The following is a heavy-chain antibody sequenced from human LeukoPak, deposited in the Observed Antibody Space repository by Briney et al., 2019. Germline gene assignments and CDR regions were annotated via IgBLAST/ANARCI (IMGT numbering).Heavy chain of an antibody. CDR2: ISDSSRYI. Sequence: GGSLRLSCAASGLTFSSYSMNGVRPAPGKWLEWVPSISDSSRYIYAADSVKGRFPIARDNARNSLQLQMNSLRAEDTAVYYCARELGSGFDYWGQGTLVTVSS. CDR3: ARELGSGFDY. V-gene: IGHV3-21*01. CDR1: GLTFSSYS. J-gene: IGHJ4*02. D-gene: IGHD1-26*01.